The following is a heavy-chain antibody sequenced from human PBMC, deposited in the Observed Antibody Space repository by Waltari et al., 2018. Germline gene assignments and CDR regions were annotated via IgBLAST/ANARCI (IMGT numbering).Heavy chain of an antibody. CDR3: TRDLTSITVGATNYYYYYGMDV. CDR1: GFTFGDYA. V-gene: IGHV3-49*04. J-gene: IGHJ6*02. D-gene: IGHD1-26*01. CDR2: IRSKAYGGTT. Sequence: EVQLVESGGGLVQPGRSLRLSCTASGFTFGDYAMSWVRQAPGKGLEWVGFIRSKAYGGTTEYAASVKGRFTISRDDSKSIAYLQMNSLKTEDTAVYYCTRDLTSITVGATNYYYYYGMDVWGQGP.